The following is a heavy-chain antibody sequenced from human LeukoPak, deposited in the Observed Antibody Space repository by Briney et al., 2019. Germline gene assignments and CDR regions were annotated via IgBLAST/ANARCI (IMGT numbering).Heavy chain of an antibody. J-gene: IGHJ4*02. D-gene: IGHD3-3*01. V-gene: IGHV3-48*01. Sequence: GGSLRLSCAASEFSFSITWMHWVRQAPGKGLEWVSDISSSSSTIYYADSVKGRFTISRDNAKNSLYLEMNSLRAEDTAVYYCARTYYDFWSGYYSHEGNPFDYWGQGTLVTVSS. CDR3: ARTYYDFWSGYYSHEGNPFDY. CDR1: EFSFSITW. CDR2: ISSSSSTI.